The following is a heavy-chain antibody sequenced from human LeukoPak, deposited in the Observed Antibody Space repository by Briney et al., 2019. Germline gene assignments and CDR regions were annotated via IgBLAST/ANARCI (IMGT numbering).Heavy chain of an antibody. D-gene: IGHD3/OR15-3a*01. Sequence: TSGGSLRLSCAASGFTFSTYSMTWVRQAPGKGLEWVSSITSSSSYIYYADSVKGRFTISRDNAKSSLYLQMNSLRAEDTALYYCVRDLDWGAFDVWGQGTMVTVSS. CDR1: GFTFSTYS. CDR3: VRDLDWGAFDV. V-gene: IGHV3-21*04. J-gene: IGHJ3*01. CDR2: ITSSSSYI.